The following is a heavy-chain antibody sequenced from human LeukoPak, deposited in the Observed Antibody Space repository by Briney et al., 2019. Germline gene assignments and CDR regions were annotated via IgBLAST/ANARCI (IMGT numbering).Heavy chain of an antibody. D-gene: IGHD1-26*01. V-gene: IGHV1-2*02. CDR1: GYTFRGNY. Sequence: ASVKVSCKASGYTFRGNYIHWLRQAPGQGLEWMGWINPNSGGTNYAQKFQGRVTMTRDTSISTAYMELSRLRSDDTAVYYCARDGYSGSQNWFDPWGQGTLVTVSS. CDR2: INPNSGGT. J-gene: IGHJ5*02. CDR3: ARDGYSGSQNWFDP.